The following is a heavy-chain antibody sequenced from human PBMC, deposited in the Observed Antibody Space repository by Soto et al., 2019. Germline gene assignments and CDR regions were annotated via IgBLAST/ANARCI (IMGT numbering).Heavy chain of an antibody. J-gene: IGHJ4*02. D-gene: IGHD1-26*01. CDR3: LYPDIAVRQRMVGS. CDR2: ISYDGSNK. Sequence: QVQLVESGGGVGQPGRSLRLSCAASGFTFSSYAMHWVRQAPGKGLEWVAVISYDGSNKYYADSVKGRFTISRDNSKNTLYQTMNSLRGEDTDVYYCLYPDIAVRQRMVGSWGQGTLVTVSS. CDR1: GFTFSSYA. V-gene: IGHV3-30-3*01.